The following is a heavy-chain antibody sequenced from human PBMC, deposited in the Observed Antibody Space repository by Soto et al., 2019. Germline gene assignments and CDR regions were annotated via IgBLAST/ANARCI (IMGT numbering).Heavy chain of an antibody. J-gene: IGHJ4*01. Sequence: GSLRLPCAASEFIFTNYDINRVRQAQGKGLACASAIAGHDNGYYADTVNGRFTSSTEDPTNTVYLQMNRLRGDDTAVYYCAKEAGVREWALDYFD. V-gene: IGHV3-23*01. CDR1: EFIFTNYD. CDR2: IAGHDNG. D-gene: IGHD1-26*01. CDR3: AKEAGVREWALDYFD.